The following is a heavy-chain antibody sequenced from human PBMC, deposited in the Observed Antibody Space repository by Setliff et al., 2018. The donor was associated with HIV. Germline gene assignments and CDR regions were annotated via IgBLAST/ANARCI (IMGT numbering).Heavy chain of an antibody. J-gene: IGHJ2*01. V-gene: IGHV4-28*01. Sequence: PSETLSLTCAVSGYTIRSSYWWGWIRQSPGKGLGWIGNVYNSGNTYYNPSLKRRVTMSVDTFKNQFSLKLSSVTAVDTAVYYCARTALWFDKADWYFDLWGRGTLVTVSS. CDR3: ARTALWFDKADWYFDL. CDR1: GYTIRSSYW. D-gene: IGHD3-10*01. CDR2: VYNSGNT.